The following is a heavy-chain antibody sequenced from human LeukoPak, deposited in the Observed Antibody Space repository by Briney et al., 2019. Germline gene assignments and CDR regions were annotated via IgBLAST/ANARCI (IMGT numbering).Heavy chain of an antibody. D-gene: IGHD2-2*01. CDR3: VRGQCSSSGCSTRVSGLDV. CDR2: IHSPGDT. J-gene: IGHJ3*01. Sequence: GGSLRFSCAASGLIFSSYDMHWFRQAPGKGLKWVSAIHSPGDTHYAGSVKGRVTISRDNAENSVYLQLNSLRAGDTAVYYCVRGQCSSSGCSTRVSGLDVWGQGTVVTVFS. V-gene: IGHV3-13*01. CDR1: GLIFSSYD.